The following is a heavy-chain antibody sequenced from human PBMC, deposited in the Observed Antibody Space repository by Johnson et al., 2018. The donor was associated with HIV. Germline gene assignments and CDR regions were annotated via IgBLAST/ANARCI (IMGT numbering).Heavy chain of an antibody. Sequence: VQLVESGGGLIQPGGSLRLSCAASGFTVSSNYMSWVRQAPGKGLEWVSVIYSGGSTYYADSVKGRFTISRDNSKNTRYLQMNSLRAEDTAVYFCAKSSIAVQDAFDIWGQGTMVTVSS. J-gene: IGHJ3*02. V-gene: IGHV3-53*01. D-gene: IGHD6-19*01. CDR3: AKSSIAVQDAFDI. CDR1: GFTVSSNY. CDR2: IYSGGST.